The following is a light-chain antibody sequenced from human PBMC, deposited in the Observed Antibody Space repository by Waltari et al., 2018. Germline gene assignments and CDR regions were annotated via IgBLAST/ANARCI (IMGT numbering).Light chain of an antibody. CDR3: AVWDDSLGGRV. CDR2: RNK. J-gene: IGLJ3*02. V-gene: IGLV1-47*01. CDR1: RSNIGNTY. Sequence: QSVLTQPPSASGTPGQRVTISCSGSRSNIGNTYVYWYQQPPGTAPKLLIYRNKQRPSGVPDRVSGSKSCTSASLAISGLQSDDEADDYCAVWDDSLGGRVFGGGTKVTVL.